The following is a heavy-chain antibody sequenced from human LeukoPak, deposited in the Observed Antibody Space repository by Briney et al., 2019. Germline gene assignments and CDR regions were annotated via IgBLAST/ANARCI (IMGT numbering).Heavy chain of an antibody. Sequence: SETLSLTCTVSGGSISSYYWSWIRQPPGKGLEWIGYIYTSGSTNYNPSLKSRVTISVDTSKNQFSLKLSSVTAADTAVYYCARAGCSYGTGYYFDYWGQGALVTVSS. CDR3: ARAGCSYGTGYYFDY. CDR2: IYTSGST. J-gene: IGHJ4*02. V-gene: IGHV4-4*09. CDR1: GGSISSYY. D-gene: IGHD5-18*01.